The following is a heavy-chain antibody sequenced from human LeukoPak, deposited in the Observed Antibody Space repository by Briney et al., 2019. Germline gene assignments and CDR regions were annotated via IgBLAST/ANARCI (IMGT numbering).Heavy chain of an antibody. D-gene: IGHD3-22*01. J-gene: IGHJ4*02. V-gene: IGHV3-30*03. Sequence: GGSLRLSCAASGFTFSSYGMHWVRRAPGKGLEWVAVISYDGSNKYYADSVKGRFTISRDNSKNTLYLQMNSLRAEDTAVYYCARVPGYDSSGYFDYWGQGTLVTVSS. CDR3: ARVPGYDSSGYFDY. CDR1: GFTFSSYG. CDR2: ISYDGSNK.